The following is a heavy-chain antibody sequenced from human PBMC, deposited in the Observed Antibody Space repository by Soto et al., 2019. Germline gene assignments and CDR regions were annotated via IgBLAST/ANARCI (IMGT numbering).Heavy chain of an antibody. CDR2: IIPIFGTA. CDR1: GGTFSSYA. J-gene: IGHJ6*02. CDR3: ARAGDSNYYYYGTDV. D-gene: IGHD4-17*01. Sequence: GASVKVSCKASGGTFSSYAISWVRQAPGQGLEWMGGIIPIFGTANYAQKFQGRVTITADESTSTAYMELSSLRSEDTAVYYCARAGDSNYYYYGTDVWGQGTTVTVSS. V-gene: IGHV1-69*13.